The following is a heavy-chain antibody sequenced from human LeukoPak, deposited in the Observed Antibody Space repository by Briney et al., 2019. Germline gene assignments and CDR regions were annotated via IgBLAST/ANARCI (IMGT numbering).Heavy chain of an antibody. CDR1: GFTFSSYS. CDR2: ISTGGSTM. J-gene: IGHJ5*01. D-gene: IGHD2-15*01. CDR3: IKEAGYCSGGGCYRWFDS. V-gene: IGHV3-48*01. Sequence: GGSLRLSCGASGFTFSSYSMSWVRQAPGKGLEWISYISTGGSTMYYADSVKGRFTIARDDAQNSLSLRMNSLRADNTAVYYCIKEAGYCSGGGCYRWFDSWGQGTLVTVSS.